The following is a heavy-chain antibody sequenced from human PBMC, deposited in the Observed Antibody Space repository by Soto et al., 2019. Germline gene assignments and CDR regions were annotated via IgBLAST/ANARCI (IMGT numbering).Heavy chain of an antibody. V-gene: IGHV3-23*01. CDR1: GFSFSSYA. J-gene: IGHJ4*02. CDR2: ISGSGTKT. Sequence: GSLRLSCAASGFSFSSYAMSWVRQALGKGLDWVSAISGSGTKTYYADSVKGRFTISRDNSKNTLYLQMNSLRAEDTAVYYCAKDHPVIEVVKVFEYWGRGALVTVSS. D-gene: IGHD3-22*01. CDR3: AKDHPVIEVVKVFEY.